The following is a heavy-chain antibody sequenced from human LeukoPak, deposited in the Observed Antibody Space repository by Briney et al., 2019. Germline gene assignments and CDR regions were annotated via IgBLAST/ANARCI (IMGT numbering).Heavy chain of an antibody. D-gene: IGHD6-19*01. CDR2: IYPGDSDT. CDR1: GYSFTSYW. J-gene: IGHJ2*01. Sequence: GESLQISCKGSGYSFTSYWIGWVRQMHGKGLEWMGIIYPGDSDTRYSPSFQGKVTISADKSISTAYLQWSSLKASDTDMYYCARTAVAGTGGWYFDLWGRGTLVTVSS. V-gene: IGHV5-51*01. CDR3: ARTAVAGTGGWYFDL.